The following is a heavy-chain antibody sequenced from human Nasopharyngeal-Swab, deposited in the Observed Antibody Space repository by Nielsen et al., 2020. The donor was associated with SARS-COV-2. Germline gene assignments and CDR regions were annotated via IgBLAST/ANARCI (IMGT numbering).Heavy chain of an antibody. CDR1: GYTFTSYY. Sequence: SVKVSCKASGYTFTSYYMHWVRQAPGQGLEWMGIINPSGGSTSYAQKFQGRVTMTRDTSTSTVYMELSSLRSEDTAVYYCARGLRMVRGGYYFDYWGQGTLVTVSS. J-gene: IGHJ4*02. CDR2: INPSGGST. D-gene: IGHD3-10*01. V-gene: IGHV1-46*01. CDR3: ARGLRMVRGGYYFDY.